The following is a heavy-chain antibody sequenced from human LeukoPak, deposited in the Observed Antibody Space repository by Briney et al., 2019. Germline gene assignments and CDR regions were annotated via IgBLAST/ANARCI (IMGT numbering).Heavy chain of an antibody. V-gene: IGHV3-20*04. CDR2: INWNGGST. CDR3: ARAQTYGDSRLILDY. J-gene: IGHJ4*02. Sequence: PGGSLGLSCAASGLTFGNYGMSWVRQAPGKGLEWVSGINWNGGSTGYADSVEGRFTISRDNAKNSQYLQMNSLRVEDTALYYCARAQTYGDSRLILDYWGQGTLVTVSS. D-gene: IGHD4-17*01. CDR1: GLTFGNYG.